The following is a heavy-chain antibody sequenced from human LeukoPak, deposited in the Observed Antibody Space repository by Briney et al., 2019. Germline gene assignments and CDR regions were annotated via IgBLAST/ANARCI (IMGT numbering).Heavy chain of an antibody. D-gene: IGHD3-3*01. V-gene: IGHV4-4*07. Sequence: SETLSLTCTVSGGSISSYYWSWIRQPAGKGLEWIGRIYTSGSTNYNPSLKSRVTMSVDTSKNQFSLKLSSVTAADTAVYYCARGQSHYDFWSGYYHWGQETLVTVSS. J-gene: IGHJ5*02. CDR1: GGSISSYY. CDR2: IYTSGST. CDR3: ARGQSHYDFWSGYYH.